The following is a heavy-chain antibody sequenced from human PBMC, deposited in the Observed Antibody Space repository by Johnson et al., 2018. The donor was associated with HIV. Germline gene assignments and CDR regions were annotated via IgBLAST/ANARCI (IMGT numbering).Heavy chain of an antibody. CDR1: RFTFDDYA. Sequence: VLLVESGGVVVHPGGSLRLSCETSRFTFDDYAMHWVRQAPGKGLEWVSLINWDGDSTYYADSVKGRFTISRDNSKNSLYLQMNSLRAEDTAVYYCARDHSRDEAFDIWGQGTMVTVSS. J-gene: IGHJ3*02. D-gene: IGHD5-24*01. V-gene: IGHV3-43D*03. CDR2: INWDGDST. CDR3: ARDHSRDEAFDI.